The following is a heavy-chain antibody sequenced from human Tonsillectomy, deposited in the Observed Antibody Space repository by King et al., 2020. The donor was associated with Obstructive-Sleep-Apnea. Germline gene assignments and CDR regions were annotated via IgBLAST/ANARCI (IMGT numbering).Heavy chain of an antibody. CDR1: GFTFSSYA. V-gene: IGHV3-30*04. Sequence: QLVQSGGGVVQPGRSLRLSCAASGFTFSSYAMHWVRQAPGKGLEWVAVISYDGSNKYYADSVKGRFTISRDNSKNTLYLQMNSLRAEDTAVYYCARGDDSGSYYIVHYWGQGTLVTVSS. CDR3: ARGDDSGSYYIVHY. J-gene: IGHJ4*02. D-gene: IGHD3-10*01. CDR2: ISYDGSNK.